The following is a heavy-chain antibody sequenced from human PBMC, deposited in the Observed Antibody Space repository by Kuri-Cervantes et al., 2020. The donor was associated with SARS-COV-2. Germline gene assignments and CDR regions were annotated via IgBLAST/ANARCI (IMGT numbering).Heavy chain of an antibody. CDR3: GRVSWLQLWQRYSDS. CDR2: LDTSGST. CDR1: GVSVSGGAYY. Sequence: LRLSCAVSGVSVSGGAYYWSWIRKPAGKGLEWVGHLDTSGSTTYNPSLRGRVTISTDTSKNQVSLRLTSATAADTAVYYCGRVSWLQLWQRYSDSWGQGTLVTVSS. J-gene: IGHJ5*02. V-gene: IGHV4-61*09. D-gene: IGHD5-24*01.